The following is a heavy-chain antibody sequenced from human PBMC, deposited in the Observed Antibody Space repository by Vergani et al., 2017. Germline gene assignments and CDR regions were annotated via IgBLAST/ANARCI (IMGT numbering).Heavy chain of an antibody. V-gene: IGHV4-39*01. CDR2: IDYSGSP. CDR1: GGTISSSGYY. CDR3: ARRTTMVRGVLEIARYYFDY. D-gene: IGHD3-10*01. Sequence: QLQLQESGPGLVKPSETLSLTCTVSGGTISSSGYYWVWIRQPPGKGLDWIQSIDYSGSPYYNPSLKSRVTISVDTSKNQFSLKLSSVTAADTAVYYCARRTTMVRGVLEIARYYFDYWGQGTLVTVSS. J-gene: IGHJ4*02.